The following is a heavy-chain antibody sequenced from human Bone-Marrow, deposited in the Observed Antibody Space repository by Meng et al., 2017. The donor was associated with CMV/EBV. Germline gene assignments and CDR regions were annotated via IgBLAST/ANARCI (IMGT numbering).Heavy chain of an antibody. Sequence: ASVKVSCKASGYTFTSYGISWVRQAPGQGLEWMGWINPNSGGTNYAQKFQGRVTMTRDTSISTAYMELSRLRSDDTAVYYCARSDSSSTPVGDYYYYYGMDVWGQGTTVTFSS. D-gene: IGHD1-26*01. V-gene: IGHV1-2*02. CDR3: ARSDSSSTPVGDYYYYYGMDV. CDR2: INPNSGGT. CDR1: GYTFTSYG. J-gene: IGHJ6*02.